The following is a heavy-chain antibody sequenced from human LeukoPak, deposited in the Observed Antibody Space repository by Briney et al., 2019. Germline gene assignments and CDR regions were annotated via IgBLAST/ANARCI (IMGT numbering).Heavy chain of an antibody. D-gene: IGHD1-26*01. V-gene: IGHV3-15*01. CDR3: IKGGRGTSTGY. CDR1: GFSFSDAW. J-gene: IGHJ4*02. CDR2: VKSKADGGTT. Sequence: GGSLRLSCVASGFSFSDAWMSWVRQAPGKGLEWVARVKSKADGGTTDYAAPVKGRFTISRGDSKNTLYLQVNSLKTEDTAVYYCIKGGRGTSTGYWGQGALVTVSS.